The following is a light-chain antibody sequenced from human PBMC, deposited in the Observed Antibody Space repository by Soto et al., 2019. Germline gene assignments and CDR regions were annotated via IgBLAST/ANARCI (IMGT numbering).Light chain of an antibody. CDR1: ENVRTF. Sequence: EVVLTQSPATLSLSPGERATLSCRASENVRTFVDWYQQKPGQAPRLLIYGASNRATGIPDRFSGSGSGTDFTLTISRLEPEDFAVYYCQHYGNSLFTFGPGTKVDIK. CDR2: GAS. J-gene: IGKJ3*01. V-gene: IGKV3-20*01. CDR3: QHYGNSLFT.